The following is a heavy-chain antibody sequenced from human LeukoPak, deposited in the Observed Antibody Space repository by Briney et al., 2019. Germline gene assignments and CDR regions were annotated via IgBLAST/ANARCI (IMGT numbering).Heavy chain of an antibody. CDR2: IYYSGST. CDR3: ARGGSIIAVAGSEIDY. D-gene: IGHD6-19*01. J-gene: IGHJ4*02. CDR1: GGSISSSSYY. Sequence: SETLSLTCTVSGGSISSSSYYWGWIRQPPGKGLEWIGSIYYSGSTYYNPSLKSRVTISVDTSKNQFSLKLTSVTAADTAVYYCARGGSIIAVAGSEIDYWGQGTLVTVSS. V-gene: IGHV4-39*07.